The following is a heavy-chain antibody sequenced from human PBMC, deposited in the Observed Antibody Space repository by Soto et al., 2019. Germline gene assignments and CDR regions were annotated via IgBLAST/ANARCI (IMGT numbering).Heavy chain of an antibody. Sequence: GASVKVSCKASGYTFTSYGISWARQAPGQGLEWMGWVSAYNGNTNYAQKLQGRVTMTTDTSTSTAYMELRSLRSDDTAVYYCARVFNYDDRSGYHYYFDYWGQGTLVTVSS. CDR2: VSAYNGNT. CDR1: GYTFTSYG. V-gene: IGHV1-18*01. CDR3: ARVFNYDDRSGYHYYFDY. D-gene: IGHD3-22*01. J-gene: IGHJ4*02.